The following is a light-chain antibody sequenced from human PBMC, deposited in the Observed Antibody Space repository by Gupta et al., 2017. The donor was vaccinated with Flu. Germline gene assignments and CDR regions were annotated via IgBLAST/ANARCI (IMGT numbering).Light chain of an antibody. CDR2: KAS. CDR3: QQYNSSPRT. CDR1: QSISSW. V-gene: IGKV1-5*03. Sequence: PSTLAASVGDRVTITCRASQSISSWLAWYQQKPGKAPKLLIYKASSLESGVPSRFSGSGSGTEFTLTISSLQPDDFATYFCQQYNSSPRTFGQGTKLEMK. J-gene: IGKJ1*01.